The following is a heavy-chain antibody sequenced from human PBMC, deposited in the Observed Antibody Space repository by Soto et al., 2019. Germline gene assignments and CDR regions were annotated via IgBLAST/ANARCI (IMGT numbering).Heavy chain of an antibody. CDR2: IRSKTTNYAT. CDR1: EFTFSGSS. CDR3: TPEGAGFKY. Sequence: DVQLVESGGGLVQPGGSLKLSCAASEFTFSGSSMHWVRQASGKGLEWVGRIRSKTTNYATAYAASVKDRFTISSDDSKNTTYLQMSSLKTEDTAVYYCTPEGAGFKYWGQGTLVTVSS. J-gene: IGHJ4*02. V-gene: IGHV3-73*02. D-gene: IGHD1-26*01.